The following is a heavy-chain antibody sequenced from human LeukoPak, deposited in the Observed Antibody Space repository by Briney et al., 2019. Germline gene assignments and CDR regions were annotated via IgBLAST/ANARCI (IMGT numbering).Heavy chain of an antibody. CDR2: IYTGGSI. CDR1: GFTVSSIY. V-gene: IGHV3-66*02. D-gene: IGHD6-13*01. J-gene: IGHJ3*02. Sequence: GGSLRLSCGASGFTVSSIYMSWVRQAPGKGLEWVSIIYTGGSIHYADSVKGRFTISRDNSKNTLYLQMNSLRVEDTAVYYCARGGISSSWSEGAFDIWGQGTMVTVSS. CDR3: ARGGISSSWSEGAFDI.